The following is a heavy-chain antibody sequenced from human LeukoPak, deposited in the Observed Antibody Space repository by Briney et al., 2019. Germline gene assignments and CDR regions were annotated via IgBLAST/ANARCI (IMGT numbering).Heavy chain of an antibody. CDR3: AKEYSAYYFDS. CDR2: ISGSGGST. CDR1: GFTFSSYA. V-gene: IGHV3-23*01. Sequence: GGALRLSCASSGFTFSSYAMSWVRQAPGKGLEWVSAISGSGGSTYYAHSVKGRFTISRDNYKKTLYLQMNSLRAEDTAVYYCAKEYSAYYFDSWGQGTLVTVSS. D-gene: IGHD2-21*01. J-gene: IGHJ4*02.